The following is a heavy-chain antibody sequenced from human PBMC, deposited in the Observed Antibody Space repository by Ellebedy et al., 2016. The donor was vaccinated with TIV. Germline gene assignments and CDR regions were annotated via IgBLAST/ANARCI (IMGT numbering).Heavy chain of an antibody. V-gene: IGHV3-23*01. D-gene: IGHD4-11*01. CDR3: AREDYKYGRGYFDS. CDR1: RFTFSNYA. J-gene: IGHJ4*02. CDR2: ISGSGCST. Sequence: GESLKISCAASRFTFSNYAMSWVRQGPGKGLEWVSAISGSGCSTYYADSVKGRFTISRDNSKSTLYLQMSSLRAEDTAVYYCAREDYKYGRGYFDSWGQGTLVTVSS.